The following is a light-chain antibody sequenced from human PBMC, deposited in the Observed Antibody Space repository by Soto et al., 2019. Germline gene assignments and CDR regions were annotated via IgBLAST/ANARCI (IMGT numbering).Light chain of an antibody. Sequence: EIVLTQSPATLSLSTGERATLSCRASQSVRSYLAWYQQKPGQAPRLLIYDASNRATGIPARFSGSGSGTDFTLTISSLEPEDFAVYYCQQRSNWPPTFGGGTKVEIK. CDR3: QQRSNWPPT. V-gene: IGKV3-11*01. J-gene: IGKJ4*01. CDR2: DAS. CDR1: QSVRSY.